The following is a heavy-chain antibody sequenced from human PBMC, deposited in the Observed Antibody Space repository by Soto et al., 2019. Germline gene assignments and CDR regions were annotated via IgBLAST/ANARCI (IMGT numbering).Heavy chain of an antibody. D-gene: IGHD3-16*02. CDR3: ATRRQKDSSFLRDTATNYWFDP. Sequence: EGSLRLSCAASGFTFSSYSMNWVRQAPGKGLERVSSISSSSSCIYYADSVKGRFTISRDNAKNSLYLQMNSLRAEDTAVYYYATRRQKDSSFLRDTATNYWFDPWRQGNLVNFS. CDR1: GFTFSSYS. CDR2: ISSSSSCI. J-gene: IGHJ5*02. V-gene: IGHV3-21*01.